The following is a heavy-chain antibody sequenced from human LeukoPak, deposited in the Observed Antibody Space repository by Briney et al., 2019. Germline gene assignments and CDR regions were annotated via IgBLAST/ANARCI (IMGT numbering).Heavy chain of an antibody. D-gene: IGHD3-3*01. Sequence: GASVKVSCKASGYTFTGYYMHWVRQAPGQGLEWMGWINPNSGGTNYAQKFQGRVTMTRDTSISTAYMELSRLRSDDTAVYYCAGDHSSAITIFGVAITYYYYYYMDVWGKGTTVTVSS. CDR1: GYTFTGYY. CDR2: INPNSGGT. V-gene: IGHV1-2*02. J-gene: IGHJ6*03. CDR3: AGDHSSAITIFGVAITYYYYYYMDV.